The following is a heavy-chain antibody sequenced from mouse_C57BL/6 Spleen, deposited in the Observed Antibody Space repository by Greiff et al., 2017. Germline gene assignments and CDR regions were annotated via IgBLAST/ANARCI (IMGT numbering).Heavy chain of an antibody. J-gene: IGHJ4*01. CDR1: GFSLTSYA. V-gene: IGHV2-9-1*01. CDR2: IWTGGGT. Sequence: VKLMESGPGLVAPSQSLSITCTVSGFSLTSYAISWVRQPPGKGLEWLGVIWTGGGTNYNSALKSRLSISKDNSKSQVFLKMNSLQTDDTARYYCARFYGYDEEGYAMDYWGQGTSVTVAS. CDR3: ARFYGYDEEGYAMDY. D-gene: IGHD2-2*01.